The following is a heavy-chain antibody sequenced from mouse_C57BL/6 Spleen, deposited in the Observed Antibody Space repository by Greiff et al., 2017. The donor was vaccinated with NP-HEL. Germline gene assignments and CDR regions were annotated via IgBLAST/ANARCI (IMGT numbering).Heavy chain of an antibody. CDR2: INPSTGGT. CDR1: GYSFTGYY. V-gene: IGHV1-42*01. Sequence: EVQLQQSGPELVKPGASVKISCKASGYSFTGYYMNWVKQSPEKSLEWIGEINPSTGGTTYNQKFKAKATLTVDKSSSTAYMQLKSLTSEDSAVYYCARFEGAMDYWGQGTSVTVSS. J-gene: IGHJ4*01. CDR3: ARFEGAMDY.